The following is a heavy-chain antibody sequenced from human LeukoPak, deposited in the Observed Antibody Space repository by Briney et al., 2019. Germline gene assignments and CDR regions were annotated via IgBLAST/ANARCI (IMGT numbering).Heavy chain of an antibody. J-gene: IGHJ6*02. V-gene: IGHV4-39*07. CDR2: IYYSGST. CDR3: AREGLELNSNYYYYYGMDV. CDR1: GGSISSSSYY. Sequence: PSETLSLTCTVSGGSISSSSYYWGWIRQPPGKGLEWIGSIYYSGSTYYNPSLKSRVTISVDTSKNQFSLKLSSVTAADTAVYYCAREGLELNSNYYYYYGMDVWGQGTTVTVSS. D-gene: IGHD1-7*01.